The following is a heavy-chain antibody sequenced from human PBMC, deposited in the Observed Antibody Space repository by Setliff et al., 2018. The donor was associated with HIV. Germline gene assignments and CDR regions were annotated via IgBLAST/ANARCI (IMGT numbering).Heavy chain of an antibody. CDR1: GYTFTSYY. V-gene: IGHV1-46*01. D-gene: IGHD2-15*01. CDR2: INPSGGST. CDR3: ARDTGPGYCSGGSCYREERPYWYFDL. J-gene: IGHJ2*01. Sequence: GASVKVSCKASGYTFTSYYMHWVRQAPGQGLEWMGIINPSGGSTSYAQKFQGRVTMTRDTSTSTVYMELSSLRSEDKAVYYCARDTGPGYCSGGSCYREERPYWYFDLWGRGTLVTVSS.